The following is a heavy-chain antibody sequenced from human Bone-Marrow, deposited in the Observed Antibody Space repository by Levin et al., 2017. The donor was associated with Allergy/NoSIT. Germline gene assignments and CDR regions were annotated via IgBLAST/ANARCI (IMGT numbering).Heavy chain of an antibody. Sequence: TASETLSLTCTVSGGSISSYYWSWIRQPPGKGLEWIGYIYYSGSTNYNPSLKSRVTISVDTSKNQFSLKLSSVTAADTAVYYCARAIPRGSGSLNWFDPWGQGTLVTVSS. CDR1: GGSISSYY. V-gene: IGHV4-59*01. J-gene: IGHJ5*02. D-gene: IGHD3-10*01. CDR2: IYYSGST. CDR3: ARAIPRGSGSLNWFDP.